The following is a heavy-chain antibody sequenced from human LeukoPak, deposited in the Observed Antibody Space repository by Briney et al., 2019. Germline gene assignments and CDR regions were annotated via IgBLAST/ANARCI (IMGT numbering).Heavy chain of an antibody. CDR1: GYTFTGYY. V-gene: IGHV1-2*02. CDR3: ARGPIHGDYAVPVTPVYFDY. CDR2: INPNSGGT. J-gene: IGHJ4*02. Sequence: ASVKVSCKASGYTFTGYYMHWVRQAPGQGLEWMGWINPNSGGTNYAQKFQGRVTMTRDTSISTAYMELSRLRSDDTAVYYCARGPIHGDYAVPVTPVYFDYWGQGTLVTVSS. D-gene: IGHD4-17*01.